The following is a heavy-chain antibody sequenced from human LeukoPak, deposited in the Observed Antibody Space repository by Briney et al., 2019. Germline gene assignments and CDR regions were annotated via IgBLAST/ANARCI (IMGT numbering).Heavy chain of an antibody. Sequence: GGSLRLSCAASGFTFSSYGMHWVRQAPGKGLEWVAVISYDGSNKYYAVSVKGRFTISRDNSKNTLYLQMNSLRAEDTAVYYCAKGQSVPYSSSWYYYWGQGTLVTVSS. CDR2: ISYDGSNK. CDR3: AKGQSVPYSSSWYYY. J-gene: IGHJ4*02. V-gene: IGHV3-30*18. D-gene: IGHD6-13*01. CDR1: GFTFSSYG.